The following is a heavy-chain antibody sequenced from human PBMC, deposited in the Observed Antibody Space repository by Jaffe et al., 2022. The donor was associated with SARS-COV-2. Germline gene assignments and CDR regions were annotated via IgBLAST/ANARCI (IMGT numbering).Heavy chain of an antibody. D-gene: IGHD3-10*01. CDR3: AVIWFGELFRYY. CDR2: ISSSSSYI. J-gene: IGHJ4*02. CDR1: GFTFSSYS. Sequence: EVQLVESGGGLVKPGGSLRLSCAASGFTFSSYSMNWVRQAPGKGLEWVSSISSSSSYIYYADSVKGRFTISRDNAKNSLYLQMNSLRAEDTAVYYCAVIWFGELFRYYWGQGTLVTVSS. V-gene: IGHV3-21*01.